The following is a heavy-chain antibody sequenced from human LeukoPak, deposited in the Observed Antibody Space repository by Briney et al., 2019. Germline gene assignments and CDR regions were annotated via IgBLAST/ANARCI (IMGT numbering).Heavy chain of an antibody. Sequence: GSLRLSCAASGFTFSSYEMIWVRQAPGKGLEWISYISDSDNIIYYADSVKGRFTISRDSAKNSLYLQMNSLRAEDTAIYYCARDLGLEHTFDIWGQGTMVTVSS. D-gene: IGHD1/OR15-1a*01. CDR3: ARDLGLEHTFDI. CDR2: ISDSDNII. J-gene: IGHJ3*02. V-gene: IGHV3-48*03. CDR1: GFTFSSYE.